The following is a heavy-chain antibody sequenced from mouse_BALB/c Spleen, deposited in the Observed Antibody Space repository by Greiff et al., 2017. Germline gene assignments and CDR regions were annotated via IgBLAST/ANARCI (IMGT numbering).Heavy chain of an antibody. Sequence: EVQRVESGGDLVKPGGSLKLSCAASGFTFSSYGMSWVRQTPDKRLEWVATISSGGSYTYYPDSVKGRFTISRDNAKNTLYLQMSSLKSEDTAMYYCARDWYYYGSSYVWYFDVWGAGTTVTVSS. CDR3: ARDWYYYGSSYVWYFDV. V-gene: IGHV5-6*01. J-gene: IGHJ1*01. CDR1: GFTFSSYG. CDR2: ISSGGSYT. D-gene: IGHD1-1*01.